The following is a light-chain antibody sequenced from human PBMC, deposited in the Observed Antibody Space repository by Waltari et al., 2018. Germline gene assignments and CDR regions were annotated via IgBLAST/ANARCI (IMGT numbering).Light chain of an antibody. CDR1: SSDVGFYNY. CDR2: DVS. J-gene: IGLJ3*02. V-gene: IGLV2-14*01. Sequence: QSALTQPASVSGSPGQSITLSCPGPSSDVGFYNYVSWYQQHPGKAPKLMIYDVSERPSGVSNRFSGSKSGNTASLTISGLQAEDEADYYCNSYAGSSSWVFGGGTKLTVL. CDR3: NSYAGSSSWV.